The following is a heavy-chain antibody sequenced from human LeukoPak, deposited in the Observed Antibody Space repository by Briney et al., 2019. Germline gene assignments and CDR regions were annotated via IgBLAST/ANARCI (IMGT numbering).Heavy chain of an antibody. V-gene: IGHV1-18*01. J-gene: IGHJ5*02. Sequence: GASVKVSCKASGYIFTSYGINWVRHAPAQGLEWMGWISPYNGNTNYAQRVQGRVTMTTDTSTSTAYMELRSLRSDDTAVYYCARDGNGYFPAGIDNWFDPWGQGTLVTVSS. CDR2: ISPYNGNT. D-gene: IGHD5-24*01. CDR1: GYIFTSYG. CDR3: ARDGNGYFPAGIDNWFDP.